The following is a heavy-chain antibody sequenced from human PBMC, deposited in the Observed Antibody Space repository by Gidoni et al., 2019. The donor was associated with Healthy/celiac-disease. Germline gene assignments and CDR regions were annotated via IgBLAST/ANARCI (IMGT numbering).Heavy chain of an antibody. Sequence: QLQLQESGPGLVKPSETLSLPCTVPGGSISSSSYYWGWIRQPPGKGLEWIGSIYYSGSTYYNPSLKSRVTISVETSKNQFSLKLSSVTAADTAVYYCARAQYYYDSSGYHDAFDIWGQGTMVTVSS. V-gene: IGHV4-39*01. J-gene: IGHJ3*02. CDR3: ARAQYYYDSSGYHDAFDI. CDR1: GGSISSSSYY. CDR2: IYYSGST. D-gene: IGHD3-22*01.